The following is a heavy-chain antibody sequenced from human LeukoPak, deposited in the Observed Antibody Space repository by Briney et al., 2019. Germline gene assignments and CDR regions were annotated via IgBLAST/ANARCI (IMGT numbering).Heavy chain of an antibody. CDR1: GGSISSYY. V-gene: IGHV4-59*01. Sequence: SETLSFTCTVSGGSISSYYWSWIRQPPGKGLEWIGYIYYSGSTNYNPSLKSRVTISVDTSKNQFSLKLSSVTAADTAVYYCARGSSGYYLDYWGQGTLVTVSS. D-gene: IGHD3-22*01. CDR3: ARGSSGYYLDY. J-gene: IGHJ4*02. CDR2: IYYSGST.